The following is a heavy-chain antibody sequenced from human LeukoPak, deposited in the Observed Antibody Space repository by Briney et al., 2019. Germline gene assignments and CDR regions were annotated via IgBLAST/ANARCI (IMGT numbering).Heavy chain of an antibody. CDR2: ISTDGSYK. J-gene: IGHJ2*01. CDR1: GFTFSSFP. V-gene: IGHV3-30*04. CDR3: ARSLIPGRWYFDL. D-gene: IGHD3-16*01. Sequence: PGGSLRLSCAVSGFTFSSFPFHWARQAPGKGLDWVAAISTDGSYKYHGDSVKGRFTISRDNPMNTLYLQMNGLRPDDTAVYYCARSLIPGRWYFDLWGRGTLVAVSS.